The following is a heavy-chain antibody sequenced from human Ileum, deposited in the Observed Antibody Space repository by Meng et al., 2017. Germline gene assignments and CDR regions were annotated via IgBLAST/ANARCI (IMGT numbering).Heavy chain of an antibody. CDR1: GASISSGHW. D-gene: IGHD6-19*01. J-gene: IGHJ4*02. CDR3: ARHIAVSGTRGFDS. V-gene: IGHV4-4*02. Sequence: VQRPGPGPRLWQPSETLSLTCAVSGASISSGHWWSWVRQPPGKGLEWIGEMYPSGTTNYNPSLKSRVTISMDTSKNQLSLKLSSVTAADTAMYYCARHIAVSGTRGFDSWGQGTLVTVSS. CDR2: MYPSGTT.